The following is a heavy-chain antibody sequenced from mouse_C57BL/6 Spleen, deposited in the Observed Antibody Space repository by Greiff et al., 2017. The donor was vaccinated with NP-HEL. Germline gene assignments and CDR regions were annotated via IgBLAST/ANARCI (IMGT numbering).Heavy chain of an antibody. CDR2: IDPNSGGT. J-gene: IGHJ4*01. V-gene: IGHV1-72*01. CDR1: GYTFTSYW. CDR3: ARVDYDEYYAMDD. Sequence: QVQLQQPGAELVKPGASVKLSCKASGYTFTSYWMHWVKQRPGRGLEWIGRIDPNSGGTKYNEKFKSKATLTVDKPSSPAYMQLSSLTSEVSAVYYYARVDYDEYYAMDDWGQGTSVTVSS. D-gene: IGHD2-4*01.